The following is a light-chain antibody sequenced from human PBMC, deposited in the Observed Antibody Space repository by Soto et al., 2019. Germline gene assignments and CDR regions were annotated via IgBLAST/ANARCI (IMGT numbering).Light chain of an antibody. CDR1: QSVSSN. CDR3: QQYNVWPLT. V-gene: IGKV3-15*01. CDR2: VAS. Sequence: EIVMTQSPATLSVSPGERATLSCRASQSVSSNLAWYQQKPGQTPKLLIYVASTRATGIPARFSGSGSVTEFTLTISSLQSEDCAVYYCQQYNVWPLTFGGGTKVEFK. J-gene: IGKJ4*01.